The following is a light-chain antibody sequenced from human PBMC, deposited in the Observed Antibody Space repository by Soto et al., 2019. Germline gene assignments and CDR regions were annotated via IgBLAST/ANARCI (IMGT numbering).Light chain of an antibody. CDR3: QQFRNYPLT. CDR1: QGFGSA. V-gene: IGKV1D-13*01. Sequence: AIQLTQSPSSLSASVGDRVTITCRASQGFGSALAWYQQKPGKPPKLLIYDDSSLESGVPSRFSGSESGTDFTLTISSLQPEDFATYYCQQFRNYPLTFGGGTKVDIK. J-gene: IGKJ4*01. CDR2: DDS.